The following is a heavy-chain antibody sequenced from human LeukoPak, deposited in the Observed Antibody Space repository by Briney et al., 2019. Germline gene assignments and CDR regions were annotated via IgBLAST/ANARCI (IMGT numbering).Heavy chain of an antibody. Sequence: GGSLRLSCAASGFTFSSYSISCVRQAPGKGLEWVSYISSSGSIVYYADSVRGRSTISRDNAKNSLYLQLSSLRAEDTAVYYRARAQALNWFDPWGQETLVTVSS. CDR3: ARAQALNWFDP. CDR1: GFTFSSYS. V-gene: IGHV3-48*01. J-gene: IGHJ5*02. CDR2: ISSSGSIV.